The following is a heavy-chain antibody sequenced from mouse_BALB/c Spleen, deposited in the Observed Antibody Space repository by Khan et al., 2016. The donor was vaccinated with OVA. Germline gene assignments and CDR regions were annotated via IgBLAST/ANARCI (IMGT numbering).Heavy chain of an antibody. D-gene: IGHD1-1*01. CDR2: VSTGGGYT. CDR1: GFTFSTYG. J-gene: IGHJ3*01. V-gene: IGHV5-6*01. CDR3: ARLAYYYDSEGFAY. Sequence: EVELVESGGDLVKPGGSLKLSCAASGFTFSTYGMSWVRQTPDKRLEWVATVSTGGGYTYYPDSVKGRFTISRDNATNTLYLQMSSLKSEDTAMVYCARLAYYYDSEGFAYWGQGTLVTVSA.